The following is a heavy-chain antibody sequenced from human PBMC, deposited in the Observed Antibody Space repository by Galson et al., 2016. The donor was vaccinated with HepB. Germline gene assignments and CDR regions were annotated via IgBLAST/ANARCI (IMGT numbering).Heavy chain of an antibody. J-gene: IGHJ5*01. CDR1: GFTFSDYY. V-gene: IGHV3-11*06. D-gene: IGHD3-10*01. CDR3: ARQLRRGLQWYGSGSRSWFVP. Sequence: SLRLSCAGSGFTFSDYYMSWIRQAPGKGPEWLSYISGSSTYTDYADSVKGRFAISRDNAKRSLYLQMNNLRAEGTAMYFCARQLRRGLQWYGSGSRSWFVPWGRGTLVTVST. CDR2: ISGSSTYT.